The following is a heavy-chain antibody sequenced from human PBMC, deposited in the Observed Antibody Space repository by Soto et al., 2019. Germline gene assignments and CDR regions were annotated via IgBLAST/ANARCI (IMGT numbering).Heavy chain of an antibody. CDR2: ISAYSGNT. CDR1: GYTFTYYE. V-gene: IGHV1-18*04. J-gene: IGHJ4*01. Sequence: GASLKVSCKASGYTFTYYEINWVRQAPVQGLEWMGWISAYSGNTNYAQKLQGRLTMTTDTSTNTAYMELRRLRSDDTAVYYCARVVKAGDYGDYGRYYYDYWGHGTLVTVSS. D-gene: IGHD4-17*01. CDR3: ARVVKAGDYGDYGRYYYDY.